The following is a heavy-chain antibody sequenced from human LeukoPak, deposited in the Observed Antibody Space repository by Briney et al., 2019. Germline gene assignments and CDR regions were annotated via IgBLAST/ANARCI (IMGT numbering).Heavy chain of an antibody. V-gene: IGHV4-34*01. CDR3: ARGRALSTSDRGGYYFDY. CDR2: INHSGST. D-gene: IGHD2-2*01. J-gene: IGHJ4*02. Sequence: SETLSLTCAVYGGSFSGYYWSWIRQPPGKGLEWIGEINHSGSTNYNPSLKSRVTISVDTSKNQFSLKLSSVTAADTAVYYCARGRALSTSDRGGYYFDYWGQGTLVTVSS. CDR1: GGSFSGYY.